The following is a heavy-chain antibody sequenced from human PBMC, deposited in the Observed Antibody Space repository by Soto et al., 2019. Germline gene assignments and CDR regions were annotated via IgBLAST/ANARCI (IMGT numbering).Heavy chain of an antibody. V-gene: IGHV3-13*05. J-gene: IGHJ6*02. CDR3: ARAYLGRLPRRPDYYYAMDV. CDR2: LGAARDP. CDR1: GFSFRDYD. Sequence: EVQLVESGGGSVQPGESLRLSCAASGFSFRDYDMHWVRQRKGKGLEWVSALGAARDPYYVGSVKGRFSVSRDDAQNSLFLQMNNLRVDDTAVYFCARAYLGRLPRRPDYYYAMDVWGRGNTVTVSS. D-gene: IGHD1-26*01.